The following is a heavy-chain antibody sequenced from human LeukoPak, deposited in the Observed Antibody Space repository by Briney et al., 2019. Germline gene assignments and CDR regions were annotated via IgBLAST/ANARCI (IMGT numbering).Heavy chain of an antibody. CDR2: IIPILDAA. D-gene: IGHD5-18*01. J-gene: IGHJ6*02. CDR3: ARFPVRGYTYGSVIHHMDV. Sequence: ASVTVSCKASGGTFNTYAITWVRRAPGQGLEWMGRIIPILDAADSAQKFQGRLTISADKSTSTVYMELSSLRSEDTAIYYCARFPVRGYTYGSVIHHMDVWGQGTTVTVSS. V-gene: IGHV1-69*04. CDR1: GGTFNTYA.